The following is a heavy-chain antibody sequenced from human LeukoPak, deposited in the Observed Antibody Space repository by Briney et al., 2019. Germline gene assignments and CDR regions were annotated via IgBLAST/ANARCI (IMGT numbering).Heavy chain of an antibody. CDR3: AKDHGRFGELFVFDY. CDR2: INTGGSTT. D-gene: IGHD3-10*01. V-gene: IGHV3-74*01. CDR1: GFTLSSYW. J-gene: IGHJ4*02. Sequence: GGSLRLSCAASGFTLSSYWMHWVRQAPGKGLVWVSRINTGGSTTDYADSVKGRFTISRDNSKNTLYLQMNSLRAEDTAVYYCAKDHGRFGELFVFDYWGQGTLVTVSS.